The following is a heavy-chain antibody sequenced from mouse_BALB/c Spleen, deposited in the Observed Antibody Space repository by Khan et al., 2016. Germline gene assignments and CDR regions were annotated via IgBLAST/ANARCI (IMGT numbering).Heavy chain of an antibody. D-gene: IGHD2-14*01. CDR2: ISYSGST. Sequence: LQESGPGLVKPSQSLSLTCTVTGYSITSDYAWNWIRQFPGNKLEWMGYISYSGSTSYNPSLKSRISITRDTSKNQFFLQLNSVTTEDTATYYCARWENYRYAMDYWGQGTSVTVSS. CDR1: GYSITSDYA. J-gene: IGHJ4*01. V-gene: IGHV3-2*02. CDR3: ARWENYRYAMDY.